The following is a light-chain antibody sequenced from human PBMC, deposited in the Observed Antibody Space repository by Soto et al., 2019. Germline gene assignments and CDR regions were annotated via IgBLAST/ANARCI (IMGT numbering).Light chain of an antibody. CDR2: ANN. Sequence: QSVLTQPPSVSGAPGQRVTISCTGSNSNIGTGYDVNWYQQLPGTAPKLLISANNNRPSGVPDRFSGSKSGTSASLAIAGLQAEDEADYYCQSYDNSLSAYVFGTGTKLTVL. CDR3: QSYDNSLSAYV. CDR1: NSNIGTGYD. J-gene: IGLJ1*01. V-gene: IGLV1-40*01.